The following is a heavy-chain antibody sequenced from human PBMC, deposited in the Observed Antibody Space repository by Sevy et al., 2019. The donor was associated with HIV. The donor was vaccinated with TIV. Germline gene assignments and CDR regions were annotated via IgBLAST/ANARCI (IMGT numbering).Heavy chain of an antibody. CDR1: GFNFEDYA. D-gene: IGHD3-10*01. Sequence: GGSLRLSCAASGFNFEDYAMQWVRQAPGKGLEWVSGISWNSVNIGYADSVKGRFTISRDNAKNSLYLQMNSLKTGDTALYYSAQGPGGDWGQGTLVTVSS. V-gene: IGHV3-9*01. CDR2: ISWNSVNI. CDR3: AQGPGGD. J-gene: IGHJ4*02.